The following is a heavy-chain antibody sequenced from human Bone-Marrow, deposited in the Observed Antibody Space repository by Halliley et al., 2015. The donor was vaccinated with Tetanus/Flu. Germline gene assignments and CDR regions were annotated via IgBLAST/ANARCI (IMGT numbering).Heavy chain of an antibody. CDR3: AKDGPSRPYDS. CDR2: ITESDGRT. V-gene: IGHV3-23*01. Sequence: GLEWVSYITESDGRTYYADAVKGRFTISRDNSKNTLYLQLNSRRADDTGIYYCAKDGPSRPYDSWGQGTLVTVSS. J-gene: IGHJ5*02. D-gene: IGHD3-16*01.